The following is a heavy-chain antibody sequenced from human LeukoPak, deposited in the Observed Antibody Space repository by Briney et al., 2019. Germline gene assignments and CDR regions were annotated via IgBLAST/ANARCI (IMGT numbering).Heavy chain of an antibody. CDR2: IYPGDSDT. CDR3: ATDHRRLELRAGTRHQFHY. D-gene: IGHD1-26*01. J-gene: IGHJ4*02. Sequence: GEPLKISCKGPGYRFTSYWIGWVPQMPGKGLEWLGIIYPGDSDTRYIPSFQAEVTISAEKSITTAYLKWTSLKVSATPTHPRATDHRRLELRAGTRHQFHYWGEGTLVTVSS. CDR1: GYRFTSYW. V-gene: IGHV5-51*01.